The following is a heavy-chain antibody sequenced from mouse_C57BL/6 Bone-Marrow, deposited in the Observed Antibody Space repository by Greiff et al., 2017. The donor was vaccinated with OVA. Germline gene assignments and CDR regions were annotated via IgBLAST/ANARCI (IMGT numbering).Heavy chain of an antibody. CDR2: IRNKANGYTT. D-gene: IGHD1-2*01. CDR1: GFTFTDYY. J-gene: IGHJ3*01. V-gene: IGHV7-3*01. CDR3: ARYTHGSFAY. Sequence: EVKLVESGGGLVQPGGSLSLSCAASGFTFTDYYMSWVRQPPGKALEWLGFIRNKANGYTTEYSASVKGRFTISRDNSQSILYLQMNALRAEDSATYYCARYTHGSFAYWGQGTLVTVSA.